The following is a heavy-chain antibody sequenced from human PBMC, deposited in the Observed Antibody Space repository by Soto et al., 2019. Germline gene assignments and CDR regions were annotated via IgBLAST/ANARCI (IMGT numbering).Heavy chain of an antibody. J-gene: IGHJ4*02. CDR3: ARAPISDALYFDY. CDR1: GFTFRTYW. Sequence: EVQLAESGGGLVQPGGSLRLSCAASGFTFRTYWMSWVRQTPGKGLVWISRVNPDGSITSYVDSVKGRFTISRDNAQNTLYLQMSSLRVEDTAVYYCARAPISDALYFDYWGQGAMVTVSS. CDR2: VNPDGSIT. V-gene: IGHV3-74*01. D-gene: IGHD2-2*01.